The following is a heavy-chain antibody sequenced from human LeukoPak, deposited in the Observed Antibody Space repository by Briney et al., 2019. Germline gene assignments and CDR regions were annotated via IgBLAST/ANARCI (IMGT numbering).Heavy chain of an antibody. D-gene: IGHD6-19*01. CDR1: GFTFSSYG. J-gene: IGHJ6*03. V-gene: IGHV3-30*18. Sequence: GGSLRLSCAASGFTFSSYGMHWVRQAPGKGLEWMAVISYDGSNKYYADSVKGRFTISRDNSKNTLYLQMNSLRAEDTAVYYCAKSSYSSGWRANYYYYYYMDVWGKGTTVTVSS. CDR2: ISYDGSNK. CDR3: AKSSYSSGWRANYYYYYYMDV.